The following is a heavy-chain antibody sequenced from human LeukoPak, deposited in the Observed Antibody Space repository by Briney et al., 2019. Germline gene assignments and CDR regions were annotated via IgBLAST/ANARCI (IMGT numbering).Heavy chain of an antibody. CDR1: GYTFTNYG. CDR3: ARDRVTFGGVMLPEY. Sequence: GASVKVSCKASGYTFTNYGLSWVRQAPGQGLEWMGWISAYNGNTNYAQQFQGRVTMTTDTSTSTAYMELKSLRSDDTAVYYCARDRVTFGGVMLPEYWGQATLVTVSS. D-gene: IGHD3-16*01. V-gene: IGHV1-18*01. CDR2: ISAYNGNT. J-gene: IGHJ4*02.